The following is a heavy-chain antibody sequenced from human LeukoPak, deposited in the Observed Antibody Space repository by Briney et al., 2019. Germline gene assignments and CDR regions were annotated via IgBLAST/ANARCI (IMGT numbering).Heavy chain of an antibody. CDR2: IYYSGST. CDR1: GGSISSSSYY. J-gene: IGHJ4*02. V-gene: IGHV4-39*07. CDR3: ARDLGYCSGGSCYSIGWYNY. Sequence: SETLSLTCTVSGGSISSSSYYWGWIRQPPGKGLEWIGSIYYSGSTYHNPSLKSRVTISVNTSKNQFSLKLSSVTAADTAVYYCARDLGYCSGGSCYSIGWYNYWGQGTLVTVSS. D-gene: IGHD2-15*01.